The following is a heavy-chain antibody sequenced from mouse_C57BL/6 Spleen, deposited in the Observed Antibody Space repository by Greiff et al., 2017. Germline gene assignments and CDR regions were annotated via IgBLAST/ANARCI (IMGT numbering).Heavy chain of an antibody. CDR2: IDPEDGET. V-gene: IGHV14-2*01. CDR1: GFNIKDYY. D-gene: IGHD1-1*01. J-gene: IGHJ3*01. Sequence: VQLQQSGAELVKPGASVKLSCTASGFNIKDYYMHWVKQRTEQGLEWIGRIDPEDGETKYAPKFQGKATITEDTPSNTAYLPRSSLTAEDTAVDYCARDGSSYSAWFAYGGQGTLVTVSA. CDR3: ARDGSSYSAWFAY.